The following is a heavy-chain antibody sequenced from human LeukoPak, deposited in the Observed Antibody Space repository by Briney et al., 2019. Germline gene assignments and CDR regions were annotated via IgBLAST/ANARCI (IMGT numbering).Heavy chain of an antibody. CDR3: AKAEAATGHYYFGMDV. Sequence: PGRSLRLSCTASGFTFSSYGMHWVRQAPGKGLEWVAVIWFDGSNKYYADSVKGRLTISRDNSKSTLYLQMNSLRAEDTAVYYCAKAEAATGHYYFGMDVWGQGTTVTVSS. J-gene: IGHJ6*02. V-gene: IGHV3-33*06. D-gene: IGHD2-15*01. CDR2: IWFDGSNK. CDR1: GFTFSSYG.